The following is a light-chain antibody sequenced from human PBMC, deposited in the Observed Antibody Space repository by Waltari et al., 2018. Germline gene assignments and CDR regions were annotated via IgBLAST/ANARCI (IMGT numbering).Light chain of an antibody. CDR3: QHYYSTLSWT. V-gene: IGKV1-NL1*01. CDR1: QDISSS. J-gene: IGKJ1*01. Sequence: DIQMTQSPASLSAYVGERVTITCRASQDISSSLAWYQLKPGKAPKLLLYAASRLESGVPSRFSGTGSWTDYTLTISSLQPEDFATYYCQHYYSTLSWTFGQGTKVEIK. CDR2: AAS.